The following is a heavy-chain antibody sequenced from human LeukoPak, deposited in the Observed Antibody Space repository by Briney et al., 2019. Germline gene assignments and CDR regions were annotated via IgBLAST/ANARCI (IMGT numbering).Heavy chain of an antibody. V-gene: IGHV4-59*08. J-gene: IGHJ4*02. Sequence: SETLSLTCTVSGGSINSNYWSWIRQPPGKGLEWIAYIYETGNSDYNPSLKSRVTVSIDTSKSQVSLKLSSVTAADTAVYYCARYRGWPPKVHFDYWGQGTLVTVSS. D-gene: IGHD1-26*01. CDR1: GGSINSNY. CDR3: ARYRGWPPKVHFDY. CDR2: IYETGNS.